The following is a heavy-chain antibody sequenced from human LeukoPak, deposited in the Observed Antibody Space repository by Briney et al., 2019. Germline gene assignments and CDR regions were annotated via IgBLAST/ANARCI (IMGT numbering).Heavy chain of an antibody. CDR1: GFTFSSYS. D-gene: IGHD6-13*01. CDR3: ARITSSWYGQGDNWFDP. J-gene: IGHJ5*02. CDR2: ISSSSSYI. V-gene: IGHV3-21*01. Sequence: PGGSLRLSCAASGFTFSSYSMSWVRQAPGKGLEWVSSISSSSSYIYYADSVKGRFTISRDNAKNSLYLQMNSLRAEDTAVYYCARITSSWYGQGDNWFDPWGQGTLVTVSS.